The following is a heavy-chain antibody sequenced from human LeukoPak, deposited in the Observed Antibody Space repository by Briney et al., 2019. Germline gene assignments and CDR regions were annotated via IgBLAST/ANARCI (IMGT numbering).Heavy chain of an antibody. CDR1: GFTFSSYW. V-gene: IGHV3-30*18. CDR2: ISNDGSNV. D-gene: IGHD1-1*01. Sequence: GGSLRLSCAASGFTFSSYWMSWVRQAPGKGLEWVAVISNDGSNVYYDVSVKGRFTISRDNAKNTLFLQMNSLRVDDTAVYYCAKDESVGTTINLLLDYWGQGTLVTVSS. CDR3: AKDESVGTTINLLLDY. J-gene: IGHJ4*02.